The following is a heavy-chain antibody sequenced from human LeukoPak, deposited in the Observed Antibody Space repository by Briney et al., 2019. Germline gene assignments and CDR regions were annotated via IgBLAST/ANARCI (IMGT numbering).Heavy chain of an antibody. CDR3: ARAENNSGWYGVYYFDY. Sequence: SETLSLTCAVYGGSFSGYYWSWIRQPPGKGLEWIGYIYYSGSTNYNPSLKSRVTISVDTSKNQFSLKLSSVTAADTAVYYCARAENNSGWYGVYYFDYWGQGTLVTVSS. CDR2: IYYSGST. V-gene: IGHV4-59*01. D-gene: IGHD6-19*01. J-gene: IGHJ4*02. CDR1: GGSFSGYY.